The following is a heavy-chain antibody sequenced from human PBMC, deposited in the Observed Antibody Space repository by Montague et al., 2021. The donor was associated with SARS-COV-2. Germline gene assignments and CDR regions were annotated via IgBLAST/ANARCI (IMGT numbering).Heavy chain of an antibody. CDR2: VNHSGHT. D-gene: IGHD6-6*01. Sequence: SETLSLTCAVYGGSFSGDHWSWIRQPRGKGLEWIGEVNHSGHTNXNVSLKSRVTMSVDTSKSQFSLKVRSVTAADTAVYYCARGPVGVAARLRYYLDQWGQGTLVTVSP. J-gene: IGHJ4*02. V-gene: IGHV4-34*01. CDR1: GGSFSGDH. CDR3: ARGPVGVAARLRYYLDQ.